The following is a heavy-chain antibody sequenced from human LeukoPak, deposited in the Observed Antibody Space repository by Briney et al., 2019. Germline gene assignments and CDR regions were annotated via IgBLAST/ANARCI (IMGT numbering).Heavy chain of an antibody. D-gene: IGHD3-22*01. CDR2: IKSDGSDK. CDR1: GFTFSRYW. J-gene: IGHJ4*02. Sequence: HPGGSLRLSCAASGFTFSRYWMDWVRQAPGKGLEWVAIIKSDGSDKYYVDSVKGRFTVSKDNAKNSLYLQMNNLRAEDTAMYYCARSRGEGSGYSDYWGQGTLVTVSS. CDR3: ARSRGEGSGYSDY. V-gene: IGHV3-7*05.